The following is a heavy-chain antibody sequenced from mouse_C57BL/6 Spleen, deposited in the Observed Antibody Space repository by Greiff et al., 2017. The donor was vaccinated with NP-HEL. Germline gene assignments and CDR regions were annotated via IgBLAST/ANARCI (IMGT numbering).Heavy chain of an antibody. D-gene: IGHD2-3*01. CDR2: IYPGSGNT. CDR1: GYSFTSYY. CDR3: ARELVTYFDY. Sequence: VQLQESGPELVKPGASVKISCKASGYSFTSYYIHWVKQRPGQGLEWIGWIYPGSGNTKYNEKFKGKATLTADTSSSTAYMQLSSLTSEDSAVYYCARELVTYFDYWGQGTTLTVSS. V-gene: IGHV1-66*01. J-gene: IGHJ2*01.